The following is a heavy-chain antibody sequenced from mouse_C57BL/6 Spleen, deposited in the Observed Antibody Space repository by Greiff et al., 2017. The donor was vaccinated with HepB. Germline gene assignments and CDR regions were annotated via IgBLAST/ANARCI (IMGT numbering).Heavy chain of an antibody. CDR2: IDPEDGEP. D-gene: IGHD3-2*02. V-gene: IGHV14-2*01. J-gene: IGHJ4*01. CDR3: AGQLRSYYYAMDY. Sequence: VQLKESGAELVKPGASVKLSCTASGFNIKDYYMHWVKQRTEQGLEWIGRIDPEDGEPKYAPKFQGKATITADTSSNTAYLQLSSLTSEDTAVYYCAGQLRSYYYAMDYWGQGTSVTVSS. CDR1: GFNIKDYY.